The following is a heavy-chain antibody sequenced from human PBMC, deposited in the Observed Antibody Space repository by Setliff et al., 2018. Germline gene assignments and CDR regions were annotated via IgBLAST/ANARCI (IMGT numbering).Heavy chain of an antibody. D-gene: IGHD6-19*01. V-gene: IGHV3-11*04. CDR3: ARASSVAGLTTDY. Sequence: LSLTCTVSGGSISSGGYYWSWIRQHPGKGLEWVSYISNSGSTIYYAASVKGRFTISRDNAKNSLYLQMNSLRAEDTAVYYCARASSVAGLTTDYWGQGTLVTAPQ. CDR1: GGSISSGGYY. J-gene: IGHJ4*02. CDR2: ISNSGSTI.